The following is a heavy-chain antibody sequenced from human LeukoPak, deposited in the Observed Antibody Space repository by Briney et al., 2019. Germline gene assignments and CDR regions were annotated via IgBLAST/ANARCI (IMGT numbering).Heavy chain of an antibody. CDR1: GGPISSYY. D-gene: IGHD3-22*01. Sequence: PSETLSLTCTVSGGPISSYYWSWIRQPPGKGLEWIGYIYYSGSTNYNPSLKSRVTISVDTSKNQFSLKLSSVTAADTAVYYCARHVPAYYYDSSGYSGGFDPWGQGTLVTVSS. CDR3: ARHVPAYYYDSSGYSGGFDP. CDR2: IYYSGST. V-gene: IGHV4-59*08. J-gene: IGHJ5*02.